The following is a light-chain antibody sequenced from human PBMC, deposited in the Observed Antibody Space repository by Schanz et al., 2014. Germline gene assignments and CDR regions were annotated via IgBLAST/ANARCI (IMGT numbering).Light chain of an antibody. J-gene: IGLJ2*01. CDR1: SSDVGGFNY. CDR3: CSYAGTSTTVP. V-gene: IGLV2-8*01. CDR2: GVS. Sequence: QSALTQPASVSGSPGQSITVSCTGTSSDVGGFNYVSWYQLHPGKAPKLMIFGVSKRPSGVPDRFSGSRSGNTASLTVSGLQAEDEADYYCCSYAGTSTTVPFGGGTKVTVL.